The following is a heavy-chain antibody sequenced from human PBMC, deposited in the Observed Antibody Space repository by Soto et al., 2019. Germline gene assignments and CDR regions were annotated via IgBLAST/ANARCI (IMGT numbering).Heavy chain of an antibody. CDR1: GGSVDSGGYS. CDR2: IYRSGST. CDR3: ASHDISGYSWVYFDY. Sequence: SETLSLTCAVSGGSVDSGGYSWNWIRQPPGKGLEWIGHIYRSGSTYYTPSLKSRVTISIARSKTQISLRLTSVTAADTAVYHCASHDISGYSWVYFDYWRQGALVTVSS. V-gene: IGHV4-30-2*01. J-gene: IGHJ4*02. D-gene: IGHD3-22*01.